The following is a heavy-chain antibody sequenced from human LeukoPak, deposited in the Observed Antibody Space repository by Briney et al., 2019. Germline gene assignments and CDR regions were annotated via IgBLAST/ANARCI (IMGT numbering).Heavy chain of an antibody. CDR2: INPSGGST. Sequence: ASVKVSCKASGYTFTSYCMHWVRQAPGQGLEWMGIINPSGGSTSYAQKFQGRVTITADESTSTAYMELSSLRSEDTAVYYCARSKPIRINADPMVLRYFDWPRITMVRGVYDAFDIWGQGTMVTVSS. D-gene: IGHD3-10*01. V-gene: IGHV1-46*01. CDR3: ARSKPIRINADPMVLRYFDWPRITMVRGVYDAFDI. J-gene: IGHJ3*02. CDR1: GYTFTSYC.